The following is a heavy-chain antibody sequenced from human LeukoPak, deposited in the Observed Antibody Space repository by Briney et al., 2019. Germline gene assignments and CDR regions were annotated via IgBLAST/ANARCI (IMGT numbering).Heavy chain of an antibody. V-gene: IGHV1-18*01. Sequence: ASVKVSCKASGYTFTSYGIGWVRQAPGQGLEWMGWISAYNGNTNYAQKLQGRVTMTTDTSTSTAYMELRSLRSDDTAVYYCARAPTDIVVVPAATNWFDPWGQGTLVTVSS. J-gene: IGHJ5*02. CDR3: ARAPTDIVVVPAATNWFDP. CDR2: ISAYNGNT. D-gene: IGHD2-2*01. CDR1: GYTFTSYG.